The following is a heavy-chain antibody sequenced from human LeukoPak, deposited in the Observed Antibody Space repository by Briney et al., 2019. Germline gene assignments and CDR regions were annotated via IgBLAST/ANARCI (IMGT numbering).Heavy chain of an antibody. CDR3: ARGGALTSFDS. CDR1: GFTYSSYG. CDR2: ISAYNGKT. V-gene: IGHV1-18*01. D-gene: IGHD1-26*01. J-gene: IGHJ4*02. Sequence: ASVKVSCKASGFTYSSYGISWVRQAPGQGLEWMGWISAYNGKTNYAQKFQGRVTMTTDTSTSTAYMDLRSLRSDDTAVYYCARGGALTSFDSWGQGTLITVSS.